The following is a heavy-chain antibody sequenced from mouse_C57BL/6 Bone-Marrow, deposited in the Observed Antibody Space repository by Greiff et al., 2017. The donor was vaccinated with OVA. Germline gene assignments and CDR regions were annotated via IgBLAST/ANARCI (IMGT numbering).Heavy chain of an antibody. V-gene: IGHV1-81*01. D-gene: IGHD1-1*01. CDR1: GYTFTSYG. CDR2: IYPRSGNT. J-gene: IGHJ2*01. Sequence: LVESGAELARPGASVKLSCKASGYTFTSYGISWVKQRTGQGLEWIGEIYPRSGNTYYNEKFKGKATLTADKSSSTAYMELRSLTSEDSAVYFCARENYYGSSLDYWGQGTTLTVSS. CDR3: ARENYYGSSLDY.